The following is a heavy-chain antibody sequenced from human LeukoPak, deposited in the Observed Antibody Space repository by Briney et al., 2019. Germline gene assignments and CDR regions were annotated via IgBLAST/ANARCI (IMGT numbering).Heavy chain of an antibody. J-gene: IGHJ4*02. V-gene: IGHV4-59*01. CDR1: GGSISTYH. Sequence: SETLSLTCAVSGGSISTYHWNWIRKAPGKGLEWIGYMRSTGNSNYNPSLKSRVTMSVDMSRNQIVLNLSSVTAADTAVYFCARDKQHSYGRYFDHWGQGTLVTVSS. D-gene: IGHD5-18*01. CDR3: ARDKQHSYGRYFDH. CDR2: MRSTGNS.